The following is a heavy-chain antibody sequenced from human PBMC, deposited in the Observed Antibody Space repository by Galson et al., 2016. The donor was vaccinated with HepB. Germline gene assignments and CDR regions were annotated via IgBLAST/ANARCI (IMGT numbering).Heavy chain of an antibody. CDR1: RFTFSSYA. D-gene: IGHD3-10*01. J-gene: IGHJ6*02. CDR2: ISSDGSNK. Sequence: SLRLSCAASRFTFSSYAFHWVRRAPGKGLEWVAVISSDGSNKYYADSVKGRFTISRDTSKNTLFLQMDSLRAEDTAVYYCARAGFYGSGIYHYYAMDVWGQGTTVTVSS. CDR3: ARAGFYGSGIYHYYAMDV. V-gene: IGHV3-30-3*01.